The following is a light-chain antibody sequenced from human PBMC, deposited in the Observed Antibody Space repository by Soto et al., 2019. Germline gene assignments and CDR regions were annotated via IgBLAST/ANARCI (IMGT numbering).Light chain of an antibody. Sequence: EIVMTQSPATLSVSPGERATLSCRASESVSSNLAWYQQKPGQAPRLLIYGASTRATGIPARFSGSGSGTEFTLTISSLQSEDFAVYYCQQYNKWPFTFGGGTKVDI. CDR2: GAS. CDR3: QQYNKWPFT. V-gene: IGKV3D-15*01. CDR1: ESVSSN. J-gene: IGKJ4*01.